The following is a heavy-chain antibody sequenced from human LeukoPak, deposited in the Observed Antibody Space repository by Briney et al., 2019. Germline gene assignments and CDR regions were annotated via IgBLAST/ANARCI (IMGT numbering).Heavy chain of an antibody. D-gene: IGHD3-16*02. CDR1: GGSISSSSYY. J-gene: IGHJ4*02. CDR3: ARLTFGGVIVRTKYYFDY. V-gene: IGHV4-39*01. CDR2: IYYSGST. Sequence: SETLSLTCTVSGGSISSSSYYWGWIRQPPGKGLEWIGSIYYSGSTYYNPSLKSRVTISVDTSKNQFSLKLSSVTAADTAVYHCARLTFGGVIVRTKYYFDYWGQGTLVTVSS.